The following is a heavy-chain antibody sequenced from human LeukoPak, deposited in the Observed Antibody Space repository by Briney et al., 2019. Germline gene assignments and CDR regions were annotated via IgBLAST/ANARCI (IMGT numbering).Heavy chain of an antibody. CDR3: ATVHRGSSVAFDI. J-gene: IGHJ3*02. Sequence: ASVKVSCKVSGYTLTELSMHWVRQAPGKGVEWMGGVDAEDGEPIYAQQFQGRAIMTEDTSTDTAYLELRSLRSEDTAVYYCATVHRGSSVAFDIWGQGTMLSVSS. CDR2: VDAEDGEP. D-gene: IGHD1-26*01. V-gene: IGHV1-24*01. CDR1: GYTLTELS.